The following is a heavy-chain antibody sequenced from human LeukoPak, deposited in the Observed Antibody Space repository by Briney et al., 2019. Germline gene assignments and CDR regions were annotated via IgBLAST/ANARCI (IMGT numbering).Heavy chain of an antibody. D-gene: IGHD6-19*01. J-gene: IGHJ4*02. CDR3: ARLYSSGWYTAPLYYFDY. CDR1: GGSISSSSYY. V-gene: IGHV4-39*01. CDR2: IYYSGST. Sequence: PSETLSLTCTVSGGSISSSSYYWGWIRQPPGKGLEWIGSIYYSGSTYYNPSLKSRVTISVDTSKNQFSLKLSSVTAADTAVYYCARLYSSGWYTAPLYYFDYWGQGTLVTVSS.